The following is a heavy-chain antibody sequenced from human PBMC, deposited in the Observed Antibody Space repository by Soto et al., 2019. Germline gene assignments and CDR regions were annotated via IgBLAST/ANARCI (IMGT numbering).Heavy chain of an antibody. J-gene: IGHJ6*02. V-gene: IGHV3-21*01. CDR3: ARDGAAAATYYYYGMDV. D-gene: IGHD6-13*01. CDR2: ISSSSSYI. Sequence: PGGSLRLSCAASGFTFSSYSMNWVRQAPGKGLEWVSSISSSSSYIYYADSVKGRFTISRDNAKNSLYLQMNSLRAEDTAVYYCARDGAAAATYYYYGMDVWGQGTTVTVSS. CDR1: GFTFSSYS.